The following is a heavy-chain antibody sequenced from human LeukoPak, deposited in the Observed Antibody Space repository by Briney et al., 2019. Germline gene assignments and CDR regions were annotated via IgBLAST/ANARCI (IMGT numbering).Heavy chain of an antibody. D-gene: IGHD5-24*01. CDR1: GFTFSVYT. CDR2: ISSNGGST. CDR3: ARGGRDGYIGGACDI. V-gene: IGHV3-64*01. J-gene: IGHJ3*02. Sequence: GGSLRLSCASSGFTFSVYTTHWVRQAPGEGLEYVSAISSNGGSTYYANPVKGRFTIYRDNSKNTLYLQMNSLRAEDTAVYYCARGGRDGYIGGACDIWGQGTMVTVSS.